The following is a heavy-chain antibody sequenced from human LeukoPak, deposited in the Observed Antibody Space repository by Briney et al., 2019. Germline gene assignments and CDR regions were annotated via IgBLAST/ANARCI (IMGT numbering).Heavy chain of an antibody. Sequence: SQTLSLTCAISGDSVSSNSAAWNWIRQSPSRDLEWLGRTYYRSKWYNDYAVSVKSRMTINPDTSKNQFSLQLNSVTPEDTAVYYCARDGSIAAAGTKVDYYYYGMDVWGQGTTVTVSS. CDR3: ARDGSIAAAGTKVDYYYYGMDV. D-gene: IGHD6-13*01. CDR2: TYYRSKWYN. CDR1: GDSVSSNSAA. J-gene: IGHJ6*02. V-gene: IGHV6-1*01.